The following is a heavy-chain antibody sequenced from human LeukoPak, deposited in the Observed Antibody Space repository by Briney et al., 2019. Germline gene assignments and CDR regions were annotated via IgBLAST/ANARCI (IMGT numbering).Heavy chain of an antibody. CDR3: ARDCSSSYYYYGMDV. J-gene: IGHJ6*02. CDR1: GGSISSSSYY. D-gene: IGHD6-13*01. V-gene: IGHV4-39*07. CDR2: IYYSGST. Sequence: PSEALSLTCTVSGGSISSSSYYWGWIRQPPGKGLEWIGSIYYSGSTYYNPSLKSRVTISVDTSKNQFSLKLSSVTAADTAVYYCARDCSSSYYYYGMDVWGQGTTVTVSS.